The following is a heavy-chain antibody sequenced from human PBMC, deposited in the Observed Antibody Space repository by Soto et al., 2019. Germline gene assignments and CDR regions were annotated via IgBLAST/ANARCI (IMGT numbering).Heavy chain of an antibody. V-gene: IGHV3-23*01. CDR1: GFTFRSYG. Sequence: LLLSCAASGFTFRSYGMNLVRQAPGKGLERVSALSGSGDTTYYADSVRGRFSISRDNSKNTLYLQMSSLRGEDTAVYYCAKGTHFFYYETLAVSGKGTTVTVSS. CDR3: AKGTHFFYYETLAV. CDR2: LSGSGDTT. D-gene: IGHD1-26*01. J-gene: IGHJ6*04.